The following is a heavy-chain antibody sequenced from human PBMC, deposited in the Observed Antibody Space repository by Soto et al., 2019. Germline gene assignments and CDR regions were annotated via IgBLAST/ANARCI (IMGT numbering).Heavy chain of an antibody. D-gene: IGHD3-3*01. CDR2: RSYDGRKK. CDR1: GFTFSSYG. CDR3: AKEHYFWSGYLRPYFDY. Sequence: PGGSLRLSCGASGFTFSSYGMSWVRQAPGKGLEWVAVRSYDGRKKYYADSVKGPFAISRNNSKNTLYLHMNSLRAEDTAVYYCAKEHYFWSGYLRPYFDYWGQGT. J-gene: IGHJ4*02. V-gene: IGHV3-30*18.